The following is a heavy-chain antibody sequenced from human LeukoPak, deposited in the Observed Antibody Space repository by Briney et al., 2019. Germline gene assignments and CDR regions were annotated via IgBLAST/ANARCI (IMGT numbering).Heavy chain of an antibody. CDR1: GFTVSRNI. D-gene: IGHD5-12*01. V-gene: IGHV3-66*01. CDR2: IFGGGET. CDR3: AKVSLNGEGIVATIIPLYYFDY. Sequence: PGGSLRLSCAASGFTVSRNIMLWVRQAPGKGLEWVSVIFGGGETNYADSVKGRFTISRDNSKNTLYLQMNSLRAEDTAVYYCAKVSLNGEGIVATIIPLYYFDYWGQGTLVTVSS. J-gene: IGHJ4*02.